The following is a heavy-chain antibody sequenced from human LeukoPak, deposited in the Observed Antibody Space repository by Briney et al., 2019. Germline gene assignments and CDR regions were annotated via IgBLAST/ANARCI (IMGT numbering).Heavy chain of an antibody. CDR1: GFPFSTYG. CDR2: TRYDGNKK. CDR3: AKDTSGSYQRTLDY. J-gene: IGHJ4*02. Sequence: PGGSLRLSCAASGFPFSTYGMHWVRQAPGKGLEWVAFTRYDGNKKDYADSVKGRFTISRDNSKNTLYLQMSRLRTEDTAECYCAKDTSGSYQRTLDYWGQGILVTVSS. V-gene: IGHV3-30*02. D-gene: IGHD1-26*01.